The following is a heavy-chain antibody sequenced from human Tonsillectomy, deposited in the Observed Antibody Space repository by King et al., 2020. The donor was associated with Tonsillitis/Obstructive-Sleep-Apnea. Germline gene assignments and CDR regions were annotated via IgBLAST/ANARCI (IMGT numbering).Heavy chain of an antibody. Sequence: QLVQSGGGLVQPGGSLRLSCAASGFTFSGYWMSWVRQAPGKGLEWVANIKQDGSEKYSVDSVKGRFTISRDNAKNSLYLQMNSLRVDDTAVYYCARLPDVYYYYSGMDVWGQGPPATVS. V-gene: IGHV3-7*03. CDR3: ARLPDVYYYYSGMDV. CDR2: IKQDGSEK. J-gene: IGHJ6*02. CDR1: GFTFSGYW. D-gene: IGHD2-2*01.